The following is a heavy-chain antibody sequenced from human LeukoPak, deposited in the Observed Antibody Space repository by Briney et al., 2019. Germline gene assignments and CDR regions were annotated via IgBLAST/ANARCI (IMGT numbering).Heavy chain of an antibody. CDR2: IHSDGST. CDR3: ARAFTYYDILTGYRGYYFDY. V-gene: IGHV3-74*01. CDR1: GFTFSSYW. Sequence: GGSLRLSCAASGFTFSSYWMHWVRQAPGKGLVWVSHIHSDGSTTYADSVKGRFTISRDNAKKTLYLQMNSLRAEDTAVYYCARAFTYYDILTGYRGYYFDYWGQGTLVTVSS. D-gene: IGHD3-9*01. J-gene: IGHJ4*02.